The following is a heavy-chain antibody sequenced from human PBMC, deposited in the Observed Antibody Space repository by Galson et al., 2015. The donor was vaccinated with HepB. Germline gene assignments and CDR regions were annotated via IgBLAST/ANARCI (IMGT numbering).Heavy chain of an antibody. CDR2: ISSSSSYI. CDR3: ARDHDYVWGSYRHLDY. D-gene: IGHD3-16*02. J-gene: IGHJ4*02. V-gene: IGHV3-21*01. CDR1: GFTFSSYS. Sequence: SLRLSCAASGFTFSSYSMNWVRQAPGKGLEWVSSISSSSSYIYYADSVKGRFTISRGNAKNSLYLQMNSLRAEDTAVYYCARDHDYVWGSYRHLDYWGQGTLVTVSS.